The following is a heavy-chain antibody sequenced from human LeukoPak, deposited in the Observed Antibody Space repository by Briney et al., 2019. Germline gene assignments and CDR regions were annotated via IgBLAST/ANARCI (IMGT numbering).Heavy chain of an antibody. D-gene: IGHD2-2*02. CDR1: GGTFISYA. CDR2: IIPIFGTA. Sequence: ASVKVSCKDSGGTFISYAISWVRQAPGQGLEWMGGIIPIFGTANYAQKFQGRVTITADESTSTAYMELSSLRSEDTAVYYCARGGIVVVPAAIDGNWFDPWGQGTLVTVSS. V-gene: IGHV1-69*13. CDR3: ARGGIVVVPAAIDGNWFDP. J-gene: IGHJ5*02.